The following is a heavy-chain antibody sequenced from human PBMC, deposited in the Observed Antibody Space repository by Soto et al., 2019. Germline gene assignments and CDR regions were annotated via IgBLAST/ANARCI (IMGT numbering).Heavy chain of an antibody. CDR1: GGSMNPYY. CDR2: IYYSGPT. V-gene: IGHV4-59*08. Sequence: SETLSLICTVSGGSMNPYYWTWIRQPPGKGLEWIGYIYYSGPTNYNPSLKSRVTISVDTSKNQFSLELTSVTAADTAVYYCARGAGLFDYWGQGALVTVSS. CDR3: ARGAGLFDY. J-gene: IGHJ4*02.